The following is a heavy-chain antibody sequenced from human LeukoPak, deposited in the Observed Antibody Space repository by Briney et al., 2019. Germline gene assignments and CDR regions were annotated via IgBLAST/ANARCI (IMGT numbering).Heavy chain of an antibody. J-gene: IGHJ4*02. Sequence: GGSLRLSCAASGFTFSSYGMSWVRQAPGKGLEWVSAISGSGGSTYYADSVKGRFTISRDNSKNTLYLQMNSLRAEDTAVYYCARVTGYMIEDYFDYWGQGTLVTVSS. CDR2: ISGSGGST. CDR1: GFTFSSYG. D-gene: IGHD3-9*01. V-gene: IGHV3-23*01. CDR3: ARVTGYMIEDYFDY.